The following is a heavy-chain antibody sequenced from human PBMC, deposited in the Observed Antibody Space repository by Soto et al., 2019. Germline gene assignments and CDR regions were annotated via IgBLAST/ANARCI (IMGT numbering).Heavy chain of an antibody. D-gene: IGHD6-13*01. J-gene: IGHJ4*02. V-gene: IGHV4-39*01. CDR2: IYYSGST. Sequence: SXTLSLTCTVSGGSMSSSSYYWCWIRQPPGKGLEWIGSIYYSGSTYYNPSLKSRVTISVDTSKNQFSLKLSSVTAADTAVYYCARHIGSSWYRNFDYWGQGTLVTVSS. CDR1: GGSMSSSSYY. CDR3: ARHIGSSWYRNFDY.